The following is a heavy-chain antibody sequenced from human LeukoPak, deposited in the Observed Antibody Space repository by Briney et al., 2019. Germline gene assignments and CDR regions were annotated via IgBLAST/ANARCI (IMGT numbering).Heavy chain of an antibody. CDR3: ARDPAAAGTVWFDP. D-gene: IGHD6-13*01. CDR2: ITTSSSYI. Sequence: KSGGSLRLSCAASGFTFSSYAMNWVRQAPGKGLEWVSSITTSSSYIYYADSVKGRFTISRDDAKNSLYLQMNSLRAEDTAVYYCARDPAAAGTVWFDPWGQGTLVTVPS. CDR1: GFTFSSYA. V-gene: IGHV3-21*01. J-gene: IGHJ5*02.